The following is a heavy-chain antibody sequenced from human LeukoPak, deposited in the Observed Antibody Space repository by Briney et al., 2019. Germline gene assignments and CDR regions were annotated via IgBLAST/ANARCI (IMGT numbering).Heavy chain of an antibody. CDR3: ARAKYCGGDCSHRYAFDI. CDR2: MNPNSGNT. V-gene: IGHV1-8*03. Sequence: EASVKVSCKASGYTFTSYDINWGRQATGQGREWMGWMNPNSGNTGYAQKFQGRVTITRNTSISTAYMELSSLRSEDTAVYYCARAKYCGGDCSHRYAFDIWGQGTMVTASS. J-gene: IGHJ3*02. CDR1: GYTFTSYD. D-gene: IGHD2-21*01.